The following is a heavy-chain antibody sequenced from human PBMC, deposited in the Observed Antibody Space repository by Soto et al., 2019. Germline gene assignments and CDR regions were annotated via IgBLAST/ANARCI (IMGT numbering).Heavy chain of an antibody. D-gene: IGHD3-22*01. Sequence: QVQLVQSGTEVKKPGSSVKVSCKASGGSFSSYAISWVRQAPGQGLEWMGGTIPIFATANYAQKFQGRVTIIADESTRTAYMELSSLRSEDTAVYYCARLGAPPDLSGQYDSSGYYIYWGQGTLVTVSS. J-gene: IGHJ4*02. CDR3: ARLGAPPDLSGQYDSSGYYIY. CDR1: GGSFSSYA. CDR2: TIPIFATA. V-gene: IGHV1-69*01.